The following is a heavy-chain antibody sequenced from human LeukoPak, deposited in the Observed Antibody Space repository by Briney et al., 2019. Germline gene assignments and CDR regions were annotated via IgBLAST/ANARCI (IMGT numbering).Heavy chain of an antibody. CDR1: GFTFSNYG. Sequence: PGGSLRLSCAASGFTFSNYGMNWVRQAPGKGLEWVSAISGSGGSTYYADSVKGRFTISRDNSKNTLYLQMNSLRAEDTAVYYCAKDRRSTTPLYFDYWGQGTLVTVSS. D-gene: IGHD2-2*01. CDR2: ISGSGGST. CDR3: AKDRRSTTPLYFDY. V-gene: IGHV3-23*01. J-gene: IGHJ4*02.